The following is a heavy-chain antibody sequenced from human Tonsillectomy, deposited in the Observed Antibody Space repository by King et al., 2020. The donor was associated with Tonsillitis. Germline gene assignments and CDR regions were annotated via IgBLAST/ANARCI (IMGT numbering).Heavy chain of an antibody. J-gene: IGHJ4*02. V-gene: IGHV4-30-4*01. CDR3: ASDSGWAQIDY. CDR2: IFYSGST. D-gene: IGHD6-19*01. CDR1: GGSISSGDYY. Sequence: QLQESGPGLVKPSQTLSLTCTVSGGSISSGDYYWSWIRQPPGKGLEWIGYIFYSGSTYYNPSLKSRLTISVDTSKNQFSLKLSSVTAADTAVYFCASDSGWAQIDYWGQGTLVTVSS.